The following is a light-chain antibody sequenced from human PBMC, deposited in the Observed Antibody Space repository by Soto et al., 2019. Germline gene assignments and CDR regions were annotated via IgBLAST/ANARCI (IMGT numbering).Light chain of an antibody. CDR2: GAS. Sequence: TQSPGTLSFAPWERSALSCSSDKSVSDTLLAWYQQKPGQAPRLLIYGASNRATGIPDRFSGSGSGTDFTLTISRLEPEDFAVYYCQQYGSSGTFGQGTKVDIK. CDR3: QQYGSSGT. CDR1: KSVSDTL. V-gene: IGKV3-20*01. J-gene: IGKJ1*01.